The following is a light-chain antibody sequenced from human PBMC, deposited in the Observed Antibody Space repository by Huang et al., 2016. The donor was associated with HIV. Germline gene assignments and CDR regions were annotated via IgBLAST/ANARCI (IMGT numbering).Light chain of an antibody. CDR2: GAS. CDR3: QQYDNWPPRGT. Sequence: EIVMTQSPATLSASPGERATLSCRASQSVRSNIAWYQHKPGQAPSLLIFGASTRATCVPARFSGSESGTEFTLTISSLQSEDFAIYYCQQYDNWPPRGTFGQGTKVEMK. CDR1: QSVRSN. V-gene: IGKV3-15*01. J-gene: IGKJ1*01.